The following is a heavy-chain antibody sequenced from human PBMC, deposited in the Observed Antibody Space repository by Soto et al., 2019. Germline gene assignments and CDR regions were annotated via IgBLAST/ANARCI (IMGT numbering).Heavy chain of an antibody. J-gene: IGHJ3*01. CDR3: ARKAMRGAAFDF. V-gene: IGHV4-38-2*01. CDR2: MYHSGDT. Sequence: SETLSVTCAVSGYSISSGYYWGWIRQPPGKGLEWIGNMYHSGDTYYNPSLKSRVAISVDTSKNHFSLKLSSVTAADTAVYYCARKAMRGAAFDFWGHGTMVTVSS. CDR1: GYSISSGYY.